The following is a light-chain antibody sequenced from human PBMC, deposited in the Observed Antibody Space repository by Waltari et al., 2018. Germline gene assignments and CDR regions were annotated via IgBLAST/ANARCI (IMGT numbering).Light chain of an antibody. CDR1: SSAVGDYNY. CDR2: DVT. Sequence: QSALTQPRSVSGSPGQSVTISCTGTSSAVGDYNYVSWYQQHPDKAPKLMIYDVTKRPSGVPDRFSGSKSGNTASLTISGLQAEDEADYYCCSYAGSYSFVFGGGTKLTVL. J-gene: IGLJ2*01. CDR3: CSYAGSYSFV. V-gene: IGLV2-11*01.